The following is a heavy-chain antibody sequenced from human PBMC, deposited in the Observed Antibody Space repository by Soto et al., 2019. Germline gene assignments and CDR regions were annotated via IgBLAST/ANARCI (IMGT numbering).Heavy chain of an antibody. V-gene: IGHV3-21*01. Sequence: GGSLRLSCAASGFTFSSYSMNWVRQAPGKGLEWVSSISSSSSYIYYADSVKGRFTISRDNAKNSLCLQMNSLRAEDTAVYYCARDPHDMGGMDVWGQGTTVTVSS. CDR1: GFTFSSYS. CDR2: ISSSSSYI. J-gene: IGHJ6*02. CDR3: ARDPHDMGGMDV. D-gene: IGHD3-9*01.